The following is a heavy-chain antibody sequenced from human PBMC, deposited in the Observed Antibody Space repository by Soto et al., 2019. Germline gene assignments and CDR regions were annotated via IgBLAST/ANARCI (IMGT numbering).Heavy chain of an antibody. Sequence: SVKVSCKASGGTFGSQGIAWVRQAPGQGLEWMGGFIAMLGTPTYAKKVQGRATISADESLTSSYLELRSLRSEDTGVYFCARGAMANFDYWGQGTVVTV. CDR1: GGTFGSQG. D-gene: IGHD5-18*01. CDR2: FIAMLGTP. V-gene: IGHV1-69*13. J-gene: IGHJ4*02. CDR3: ARGAMANFDY.